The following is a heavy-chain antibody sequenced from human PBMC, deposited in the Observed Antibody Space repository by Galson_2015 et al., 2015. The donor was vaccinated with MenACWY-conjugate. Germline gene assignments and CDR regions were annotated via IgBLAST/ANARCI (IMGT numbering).Heavy chain of an antibody. Sequence: SVKVSCTASGDSFNTYRFNWVRQAPGQGPEWLGGIIPVFRTTEYDQRFQGSLTITAEESTSTVYMGLSSLRSDDTAIYYCARPGGDYEQRTFFDYWGQGTLVTVSS. CDR1: GDSFNTYR. J-gene: IGHJ4*02. V-gene: IGHV1-69*13. CDR3: ARPGGDYEQRTFFDY. D-gene: IGHD4-17*01. CDR2: IIPVFRTT.